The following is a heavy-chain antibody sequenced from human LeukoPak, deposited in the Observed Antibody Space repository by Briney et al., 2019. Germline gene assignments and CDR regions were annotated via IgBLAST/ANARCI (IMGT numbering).Heavy chain of an antibody. CDR2: IWYEESHK. CDR3: ARDGGLCSGDSCYQKWFDP. Sequence: PGGSLRLSCAASGFTFSTFGMHWVRQAPGKGLDWVAVIWYEESHKYHADSVKGRFTISRDNSKNTLYLQMNSLRVEDTAVYYCARDGGLCSGDSCYQKWFDPWGQGTLVTVSS. D-gene: IGHD2-15*01. J-gene: IGHJ5*02. V-gene: IGHV3-33*01. CDR1: GFTFSTFG.